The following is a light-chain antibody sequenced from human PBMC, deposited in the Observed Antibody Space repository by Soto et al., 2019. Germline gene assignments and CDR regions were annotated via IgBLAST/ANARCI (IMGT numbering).Light chain of an antibody. CDR2: GAS. Sequence: EIVLTQSPGTLSLSPGERATLSCRARQSVSSSYLARYQQKPGQATRLLIYGASSRTTGIPDRCSGSGSGTDFTLTISRLEPEDFAGYYCQQYGSSPFTCGPGTKVDIK. CDR1: QSVSSSY. V-gene: IGKV3-20*01. CDR3: QQYGSSPFT. J-gene: IGKJ3*01.